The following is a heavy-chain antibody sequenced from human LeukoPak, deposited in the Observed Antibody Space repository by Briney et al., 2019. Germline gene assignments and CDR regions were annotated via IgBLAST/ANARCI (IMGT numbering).Heavy chain of an antibody. D-gene: IGHD3-22*01. J-gene: IGHJ4*02. Sequence: SGTLSLTCAVYGGSFSGYYWSWIRQPPGKGLEWIGEINHSGSTNYNPSLKSRVTISVDTSKNQFSLKLSSVTAADTAVYYCARVANSYYYDSSGVLDYWGQGTLVTVSS. CDR1: GGSFSGYY. CDR2: INHSGST. CDR3: ARVANSYYYDSSGVLDY. V-gene: IGHV4-34*01.